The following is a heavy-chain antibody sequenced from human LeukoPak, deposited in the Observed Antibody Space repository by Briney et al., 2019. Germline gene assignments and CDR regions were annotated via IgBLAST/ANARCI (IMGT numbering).Heavy chain of an antibody. V-gene: IGHV4-39*02. D-gene: IGHD5-24*01. CDR3: ARDELPLDAFDI. Sequence: SETLSLTCTVSGGSIRSSYYYWGWIRQPPGKGLEWIGSIYDSGSTYYNPSLKSRVTISVDTSKNQFSLKLNSVTAADAAVYYCARDELPLDAFDIWGQGTMVTVSS. CDR1: GGSIRSSYYY. J-gene: IGHJ3*02. CDR2: IYDSGST.